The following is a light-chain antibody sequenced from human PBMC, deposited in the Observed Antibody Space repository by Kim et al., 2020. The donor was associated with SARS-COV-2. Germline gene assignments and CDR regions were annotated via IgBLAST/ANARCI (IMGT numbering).Light chain of an antibody. J-gene: IGKJ2*01. CDR2: AAS. CDR1: QTIRTY. CDR3: QQTYSAPYT. V-gene: IGKV1-39*01. Sequence: DIQMTQSPSSLSASVGDRVTITCRASQTIRTYLNWYQQKPGKAPKLLIYAASSLQSGVPSRFSGSGSGTDFTLTISSLQPEDFVSYYCQQTYSAPYTFGQGNKLDI.